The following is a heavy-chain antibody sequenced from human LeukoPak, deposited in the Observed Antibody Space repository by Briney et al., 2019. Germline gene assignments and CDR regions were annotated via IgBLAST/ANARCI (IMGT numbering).Heavy chain of an antibody. D-gene: IGHD2-2*01. CDR1: GFTFSSYA. CDR2: ISGSGGST. J-gene: IGHJ4*02. V-gene: IGHV3-23*01. CDR3: AKDSDGEYCSSTSCSYYFDY. Sequence: GGSLRLSCAASGFTFSSYAMSWVLQAPGKGLEWVSAISGSGGSTYYADSVKGRFTISRDNSKNTLYLQMNSLRAEDTAVYYCAKDSDGEYCSSTSCSYYFDYWGQGTLVTVSS.